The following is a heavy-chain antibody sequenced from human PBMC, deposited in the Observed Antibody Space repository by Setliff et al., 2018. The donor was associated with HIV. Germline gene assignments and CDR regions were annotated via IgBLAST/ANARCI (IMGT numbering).Heavy chain of an antibody. D-gene: IGHD5-12*01. Sequence: SESLSLTCTVSDSGTYYWSWIRQPAGKGLEWIGRIYTSGSTNYNPSLKSRVTISVDTSKNQFSLKLSSVTAADTAVYYCARGSVEMATYYFDYWGQGTLVTVSS. J-gene: IGHJ4*02. CDR2: IYTSGST. CDR3: ARGSVEMATYYFDY. V-gene: IGHV4-61*02. CDR1: DSGTYY.